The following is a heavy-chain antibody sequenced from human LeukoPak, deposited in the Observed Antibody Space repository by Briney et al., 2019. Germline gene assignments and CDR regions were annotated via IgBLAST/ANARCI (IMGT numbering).Heavy chain of an antibody. Sequence: PSEALSLTCTVTGQSISSGYYWGWIRQPPGKGLEWIGSIYHSGSTYYNPSLKSRVTISVDTSKNQFSLKLSSVTAADTAVYYCASLSPLGGGYWGQGTLVTVSS. D-gene: IGHD3-16*01. J-gene: IGHJ4*02. V-gene: IGHV4-38-2*02. CDR1: GQSISSGYY. CDR3: ASLSPLGGGY. CDR2: IYHSGST.